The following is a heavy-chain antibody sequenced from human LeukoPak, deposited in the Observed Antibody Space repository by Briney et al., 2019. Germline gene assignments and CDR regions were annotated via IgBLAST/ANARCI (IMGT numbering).Heavy chain of an antibody. J-gene: IGHJ4*02. V-gene: IGHV1-18*01. CDR1: GYTFTSYG. CDR3: ARESNWAYYFDY. CDR2: SSTYNTDT. Sequence: ASVKVSCKASGYTFTSYGISWVRQAPGQGLEWMGWSSTYNTDTKYAQNLQGRVTMTTDTSTNTAYMELRDLRSDDTAVYYCARESNWAYYFDYWGQGTRV. D-gene: IGHD1-1*01.